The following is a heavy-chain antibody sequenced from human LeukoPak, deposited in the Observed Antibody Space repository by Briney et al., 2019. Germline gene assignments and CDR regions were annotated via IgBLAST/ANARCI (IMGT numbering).Heavy chain of an antibody. CDR2: INAGNGNT. V-gene: IGHV1-3*01. CDR3: ARSRIAAAAPGDY. D-gene: IGHD6-13*01. J-gene: IGHJ4*02. Sequence: GWINAGNGNTKYSQKFQGRVTITRDTSASTAYMELSSLRSEDTAVYYCARSRIAAAAPGDYWGQGTLVTVSS.